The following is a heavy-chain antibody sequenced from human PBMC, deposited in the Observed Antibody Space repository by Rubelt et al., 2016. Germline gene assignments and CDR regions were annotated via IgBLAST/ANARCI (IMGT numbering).Heavy chain of an antibody. CDR2: INHSGST. V-gene: IGHV4-31*03. CDR3: ARGLNDSSGYYYVNFDY. D-gene: IGHD3-22*01. Sequence: QVQLQESGPGLVKPSQTLSLTCTVSGGSISSGGYYWSWIRQHPGKGLEWIGEINHSGSTNYNPSLKCRVTISVDTSKNQFSLKLSSVTAADTAVYYCARGLNDSSGYYYVNFDYWGQGTLVTVSS. CDR1: GGSISSGGYY. J-gene: IGHJ4*02.